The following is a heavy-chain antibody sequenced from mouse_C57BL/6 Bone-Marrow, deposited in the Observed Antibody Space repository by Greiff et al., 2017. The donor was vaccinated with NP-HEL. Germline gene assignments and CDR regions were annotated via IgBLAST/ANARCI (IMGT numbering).Heavy chain of an antibody. Sequence: QVQLQQSGAELVKPGASVKLSCKASGYTFTSYWMQWVKQRPGQGLELIGEIDPSDSYTNYNQKFKGKATLNVDTSSSTAYMQLSSLTSEDSAVYYGEGRKTAMDYGGQGTSVTVSS. CDR2: IDPSDSYT. J-gene: IGHJ4*01. V-gene: IGHV1-50*01. CDR1: GYTFTSYW. CDR3: EGRKTAMDY.